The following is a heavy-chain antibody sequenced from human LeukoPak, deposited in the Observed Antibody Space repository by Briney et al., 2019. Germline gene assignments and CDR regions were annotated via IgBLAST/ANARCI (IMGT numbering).Heavy chain of an antibody. CDR1: GFTFSTYT. V-gene: IGHV3-23*01. D-gene: IGHD2-15*01. CDR2: FTGLGGK. Sequence: GGSLRLSCTASGFTFSTYTMMWVRQAPGKGLQWLATFTGLGGKYYADSVKGRFSVSRDYSTNTLYLQMNSLSAEDTAVYYCAKGDAGGKVDWFDPWGQGTLVTVSS. CDR3: AKGDAGGKVDWFDP. J-gene: IGHJ5*02.